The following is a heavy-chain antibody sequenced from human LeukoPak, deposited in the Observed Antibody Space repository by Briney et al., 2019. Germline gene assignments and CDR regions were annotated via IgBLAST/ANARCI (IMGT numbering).Heavy chain of an antibody. CDR3: AKAYYGDYPFDY. Sequence: GGSLRLSCAASGFTFSDYYMSWIRQAPGKGLEWVSYISSSSSYTNYADSVKGRFTISRDNAKNSLYLQMNSLRAEDTAVYYCAKAYYGDYPFDYWGQGTLVTVSS. D-gene: IGHD4-17*01. CDR2: ISSSSSYT. V-gene: IGHV3-11*06. CDR1: GFTFSDYY. J-gene: IGHJ4*02.